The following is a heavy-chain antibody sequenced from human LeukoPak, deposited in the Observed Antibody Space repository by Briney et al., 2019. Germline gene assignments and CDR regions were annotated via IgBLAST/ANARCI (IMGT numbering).Heavy chain of an antibody. CDR1: GFTFSSYS. V-gene: IGHV3-21*01. J-gene: IGHJ6*02. Sequence: GGSLRLSCAASGFTFSSYSMNWVRQAPGKGLEWVSSISSSSSYIYYADSVKGRFTISRDNAKNSLYLQMNSLRAEDTAVYYCARDCSSTSSYGMVYYYGMDVWGQGTTVTVSS. CDR2: ISSSSSYI. CDR3: ARDCSSTSSYGMVYYYGMDV. D-gene: IGHD2-2*01.